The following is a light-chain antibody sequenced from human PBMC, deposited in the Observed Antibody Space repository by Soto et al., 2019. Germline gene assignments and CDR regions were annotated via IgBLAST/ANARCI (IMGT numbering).Light chain of an antibody. CDR1: ISDVGDYNY. CDR2: EVS. CDR3: SSYTSSGPYV. J-gene: IGLJ1*01. Sequence: QSVLTQPSSVSGSPGQSITISCTGTISDVGDYNYVSWYLQYPGKAPKLMIYEVSNRPSGVSNRFSGSKSGNTASLTISGLQAEDEADYYCSSYTSSGPYVLGTGTKVTVL. V-gene: IGLV2-14*01.